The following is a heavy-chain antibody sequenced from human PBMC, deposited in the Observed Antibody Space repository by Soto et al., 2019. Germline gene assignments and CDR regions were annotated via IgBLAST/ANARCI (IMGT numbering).Heavy chain of an antibody. CDR2: IKSKTDGGTT. J-gene: IGHJ6*02. D-gene: IGHD3-10*01. CDR3: TTGLYGSGSSGGMDV. CDR1: GFTFSNAW. V-gene: IGHV3-15*01. Sequence: GGSLRLSCAASGFTFSNAWMSWVRQAPGKGLEWVGRIKSKTDGGTTGYAAPVKGRFTISRDDSKNTLYLQMNSLKTEDTAVYYCTTGLYGSGSSGGMDVWGQGTTVTVS.